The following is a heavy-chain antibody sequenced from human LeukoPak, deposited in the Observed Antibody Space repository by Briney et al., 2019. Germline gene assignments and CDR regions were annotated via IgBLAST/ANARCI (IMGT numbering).Heavy chain of an antibody. Sequence: GGSLRLSCAASGFTVSNNYMRWVRQAPGKGLVWVSRINRDGSTTNYADSVKGRFTVSRDNAKNTLNLQMNSLRAEDTAVYYCARDKKSGESSEIDYWGQGTLVTVSS. CDR1: GFTVSNNY. V-gene: IGHV3-74*01. CDR3: ARDKKSGESSEIDY. J-gene: IGHJ4*02. D-gene: IGHD3-10*01. CDR2: INRDGSTT.